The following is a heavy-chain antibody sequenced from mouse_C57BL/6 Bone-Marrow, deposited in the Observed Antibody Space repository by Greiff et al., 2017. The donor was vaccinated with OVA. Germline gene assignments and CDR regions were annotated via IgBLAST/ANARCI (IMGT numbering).Heavy chain of an antibody. CDR1: GFTFSSYA. J-gene: IGHJ1*03. D-gene: IGHD1-1*01. Sequence: EVKLVESGEGLVKPGGSLKLSCAASGFTFSSYAMSWVRQTPEKRLEWVAYISSGGDYIYYADTVNGRFTISRDNARNTLYLQMSSLKSEDTAMYYCTRRYYYGSFFVWGTGTTVTVSS. CDR2: ISSGGDYI. CDR3: TRRYYYGSFFV. V-gene: IGHV5-9-1*02.